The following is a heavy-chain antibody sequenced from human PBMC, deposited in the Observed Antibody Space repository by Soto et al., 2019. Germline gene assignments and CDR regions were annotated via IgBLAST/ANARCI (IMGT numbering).Heavy chain of an antibody. CDR2: ISGSGGST. CDR3: AKSLLLWFGEDAFDI. CDR1: GFTFSSYA. J-gene: IGHJ3*02. Sequence: GGSLRLCCAASGFTFSSYAMSWVRQAPGKGLEWVSAISGSGGSTYYADSVKGRFTISRDNSKNTLYLQMNSLRAEDTAVYYCAKSLLLWFGEDAFDIWGQGTMVTVSS. V-gene: IGHV3-23*01. D-gene: IGHD3-10*01.